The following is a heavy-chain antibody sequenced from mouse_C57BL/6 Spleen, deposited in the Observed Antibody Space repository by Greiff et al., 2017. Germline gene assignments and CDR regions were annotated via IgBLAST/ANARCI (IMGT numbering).Heavy chain of an antibody. V-gene: IGHV1-80*01. CDR3: ARSTQLPRFAY. J-gene: IGHJ3*01. D-gene: IGHD4-1*02. CDR2: IYPGDGDT. CDR1: GYAFSSYW. Sequence: VQLQESGAELVKPGASVKISCKASGYAFSSYWMNWVKQRPGKGLEWIGQIYPGDGDTNYNGKFKGKATLTADKSSSTAYMQLSSLTSEDSAVYFCARSTQLPRFAYWGKGTLVTVSA.